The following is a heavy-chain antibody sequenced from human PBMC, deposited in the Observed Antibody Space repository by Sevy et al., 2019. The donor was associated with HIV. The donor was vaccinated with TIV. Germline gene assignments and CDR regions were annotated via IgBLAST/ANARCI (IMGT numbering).Heavy chain of an antibody. CDR2: IKQDGSEK. D-gene: IGHD3-16*01. Sequence: GGCLRLSCAASGFTFSSYWMNWIRQAPGKGLEWLANIKQDGSEKYYVDSVKGRFTISRDNAKNSLYLEMNTLVAEDTTVYYCATSGGETWGQGTLVTVSS. CDR3: ATSGGET. CDR1: GFTFSSYW. V-gene: IGHV3-7*01. J-gene: IGHJ5*02.